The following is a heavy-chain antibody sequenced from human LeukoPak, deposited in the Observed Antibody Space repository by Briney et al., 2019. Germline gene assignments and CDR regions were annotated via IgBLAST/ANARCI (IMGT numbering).Heavy chain of an antibody. CDR3: ASSGWLPALDY. CDR2: IYYSGST. Sequence: PSETLSLTCTVSGGSISSYYWSWIRQPPGKGLEWIGYIYYSGSTNYNPSLKSRVTISVDTSKNQFSLKLSSVTAADTAVYYCASSGWLPALDYWGQGTLVTFFS. D-gene: IGHD6-19*01. V-gene: IGHV4-59*01. CDR1: GGSISSYY. J-gene: IGHJ4*02.